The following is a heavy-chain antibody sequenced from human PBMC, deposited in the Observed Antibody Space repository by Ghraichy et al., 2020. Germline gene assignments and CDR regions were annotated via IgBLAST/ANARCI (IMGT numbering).Heavy chain of an antibody. Sequence: GSLRLSCAASGLTVSSNYMNWVRQAPGKGLEWVSIIFSSGSTYYVDSVKGRFTLSRHNSKDTVYLQMNSLRPEDTAVYYCASSPGGSRSYGLDYWAQGTLVTVSS. V-gene: IGHV3-53*04. CDR3: ASSPGGSRSYGLDY. CDR1: GLTVSSNY. D-gene: IGHD3-10*01. J-gene: IGHJ4*02. CDR2: IFSSGST.